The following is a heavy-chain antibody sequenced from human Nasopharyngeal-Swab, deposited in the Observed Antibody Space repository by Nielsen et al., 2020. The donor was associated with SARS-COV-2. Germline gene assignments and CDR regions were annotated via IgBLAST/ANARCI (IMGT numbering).Heavy chain of an antibody. J-gene: IGHJ3*02. V-gene: IGHV3-33*01. D-gene: IGHD1-26*01. CDR1: GFTFSSYG. Sequence: GESLKISCAASGFTFSSYGMHWVRQAPGKGLEWVAVIWYDGSNKYYADSVKGRFTISRDNSKNTLYLQMNSLRAEDTAVYYCARAMGELLENAFDIWGQGTMVTVSS. CDR2: IWYDGSNK. CDR3: ARAMGELLENAFDI.